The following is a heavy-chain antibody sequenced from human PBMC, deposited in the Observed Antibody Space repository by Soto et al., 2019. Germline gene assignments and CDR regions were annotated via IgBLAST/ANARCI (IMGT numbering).Heavy chain of an antibody. J-gene: IGHJ6*02. CDR1: GFTFSSYA. D-gene: IGHD6-19*01. V-gene: IGHV3-30-3*01. Sequence: QVQLVESGGGVVQPGRSLRLSCAASGFTFSSYAMHWVRQAPGKGLEWVAVISYDGSNKYYADSVKGRFTISRDNSKNTLYLQMNSLRAEDTAVYYCPRGGIAVAHYGMDVWGQGTTVTVSS. CDR3: PRGGIAVAHYGMDV. CDR2: ISYDGSNK.